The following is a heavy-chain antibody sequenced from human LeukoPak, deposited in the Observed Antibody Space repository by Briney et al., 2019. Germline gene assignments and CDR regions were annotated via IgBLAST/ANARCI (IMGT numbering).Heavy chain of an antibody. CDR3: ARAYQRLGQLSLPDY. V-gene: IGHV7-4-1*02. CDR1: GYTFTSYA. CDR2: INTNTGNP. J-gene: IGHJ4*02. D-gene: IGHD3-16*02. Sequence: ASVKVSCKASGYTFTSYAMNWVRQAPGQGLEWMGWINTNTGNPTYAQGFTGRFVFSLDTSVSTTYLQISSLKAEDTAVYYCARAYQRLGQLSLPDYWGQGTLVTVSS.